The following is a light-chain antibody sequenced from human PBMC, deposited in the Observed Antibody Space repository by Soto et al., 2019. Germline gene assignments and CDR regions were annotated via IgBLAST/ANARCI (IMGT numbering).Light chain of an antibody. J-gene: IGLJ2*01. CDR3: CSYAGSSTLDVV. V-gene: IGLV2-23*01. CDR1: SSDVGSYNL. CDR2: EGS. Sequence: QSVLTQPASVSGSPGQSITISCTGTSSDVGSYNLVSWYQQHPGKAPKLMIYEGSKRPSGVSNRFSGSKSGNTASLTISGLQAEDEAAYYCCSYAGSSTLDVVFGGGTKLTVL.